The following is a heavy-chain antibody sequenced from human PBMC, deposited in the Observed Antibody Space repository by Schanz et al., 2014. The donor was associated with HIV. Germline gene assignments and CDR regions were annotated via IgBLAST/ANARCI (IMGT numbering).Heavy chain of an antibody. CDR1: GGTFNNSA. D-gene: IGHD1-26*01. J-gene: IGHJ6*02. CDR2: MNPSTGNS. CDR3: ARGPKWEGLMDV. V-gene: IGHV1-8*02. Sequence: QVHLVQSGAAVTQPGSSVTVSCKASGGTFNNSAINWVRQAPGQGLEWMGWMNPSTGNSGYAQMFQVRVTMTRDTSISTAYLEVDSLKSEDTAVYYCARGPKWEGLMDVWGQGTTVIVSS.